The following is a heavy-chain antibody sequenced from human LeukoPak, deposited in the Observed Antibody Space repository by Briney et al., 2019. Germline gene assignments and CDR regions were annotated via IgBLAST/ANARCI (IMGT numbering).Heavy chain of an antibody. CDR3: ARDGGDGYKRYFDY. CDR2: IKQDGSEK. D-gene: IGHD5-24*01. V-gene: IGHV3-7*01. J-gene: IGHJ4*02. CDR1: GFTFSSYW. Sequence: GGSLRLSCAASGFTFSSYWMSWVRQAPGKGLEWVANIKQDGSEKYYADSVKGRFTISRDNAKNSLYLQMNSLRAEDTAVYYCARDGGDGYKRYFDYWGQGTLVTVSS.